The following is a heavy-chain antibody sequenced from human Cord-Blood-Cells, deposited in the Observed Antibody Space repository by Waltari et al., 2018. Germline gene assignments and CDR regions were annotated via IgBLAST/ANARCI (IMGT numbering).Heavy chain of an antibody. CDR3: ARLWLRYFDY. D-gene: IGHD5-12*01. CDR2: IYHSGST. J-gene: IGHJ4*02. V-gene: IGHV4-38-2*01. Sequence: QVQLQESGPGLVKPSETLSLTCAVSGYSISSGYYWGWIRQPPGKGREWIGSIYHSGSTSYNPSLKSRVTISVDTSKNQFSLKLSSVTAADTAVYYCARLWLRYFDYWGLGTLVTVSS. CDR1: GYSISSGYY.